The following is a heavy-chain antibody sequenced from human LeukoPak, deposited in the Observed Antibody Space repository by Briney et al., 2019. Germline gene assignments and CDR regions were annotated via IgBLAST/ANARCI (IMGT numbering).Heavy chain of an antibody. Sequence: SQTLSLTCTVSGDSISGANYYWTWIRQPADKGLEWIGRISTSGSTSYDPSLKSRVTISVDTSKNQFFLNLNSVTAADTAVYYCARRPSGWLPFDYWGQGTLVTVSS. V-gene: IGHV4-61*02. D-gene: IGHD6-19*01. J-gene: IGHJ4*02. CDR2: ISTSGST. CDR3: ARRPSGWLPFDY. CDR1: GDSISGANYY.